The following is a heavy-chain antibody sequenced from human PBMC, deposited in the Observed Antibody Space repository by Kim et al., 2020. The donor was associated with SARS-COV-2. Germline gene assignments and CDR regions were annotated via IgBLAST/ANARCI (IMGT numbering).Heavy chain of an antibody. V-gene: IGHV3-21*06. D-gene: IGHD3-22*01. J-gene: IGHJ2*01. CDR3: ARGAGHPLYSSGWYF. CDR2: ISGESDHI. CDR1: GFTFNSYT. Sequence: LSLTCEASGFTFNSYTLIWVRQAPGKGLQWVSSISGESDHIYYAESVKGRFTMSRDNAKNSLFLQMTSLRVEDTAIYYCARGAGHPLYSSGWYF.